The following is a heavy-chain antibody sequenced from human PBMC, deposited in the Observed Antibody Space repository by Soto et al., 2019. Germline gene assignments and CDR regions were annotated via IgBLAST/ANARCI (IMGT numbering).Heavy chain of an antibody. V-gene: IGHV4-34*01. Sequence: QVQLQQWGAGLLKPSETLSLTCAVYGVSFSGYYWSWIRQPPGKGLEWIGEINHSGSTNYNPSLKSRVTKSVDTPQNQFTLKLSSVTAADTAVYDCARVGQLLWDYYYYYMHVWGKGTTVTVSS. CDR1: GVSFSGYY. J-gene: IGHJ6*03. D-gene: IGHD2-2*01. CDR3: ARVGQLLWDYYYYYMHV. CDR2: INHSGST.